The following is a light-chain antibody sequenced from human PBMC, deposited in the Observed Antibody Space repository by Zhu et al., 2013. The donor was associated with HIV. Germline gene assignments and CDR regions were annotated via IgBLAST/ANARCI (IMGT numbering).Light chain of an antibody. Sequence: EIVLTQSPGTLSLSPGERVILSCRASQSVSSSYLAWYQQKAGQAPRLLIYGVSSRATGIPDRFSGSGSGTNFSLTISSLQAEDVAVYSCQQYYTSPPAFGGGTEGADQT. CDR1: QSVSSSY. CDR2: GVS. CDR3: QQYYTSPPA. J-gene: IGKJ4*01. V-gene: IGKV3-20*01.